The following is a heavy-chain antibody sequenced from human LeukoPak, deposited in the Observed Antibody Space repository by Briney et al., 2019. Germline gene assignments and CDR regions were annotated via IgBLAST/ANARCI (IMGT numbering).Heavy chain of an antibody. CDR1: GGTFSSYA. D-gene: IGHD3-3*01. Sequence: SVKVSCKASGGTFSSYAISWVRQAPGQGLEWMGGIIPIFGTANYAQKFQGRVTITADESTSTAYMELSSLRSEDTVVYYCARDEARITIFGVAGYFDYWGQGTLVTVSS. CDR2: IIPIFGTA. CDR3: ARDEARITIFGVAGYFDY. J-gene: IGHJ4*02. V-gene: IGHV1-69*01.